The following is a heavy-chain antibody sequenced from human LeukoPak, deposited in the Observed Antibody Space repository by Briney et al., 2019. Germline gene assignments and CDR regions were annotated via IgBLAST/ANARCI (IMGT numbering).Heavy chain of an antibody. D-gene: IGHD2-21*02. J-gene: IGHJ6*02. CDR2: ISAYNGNT. CDR1: GYTFTSYG. V-gene: IGHV1-18*01. Sequence: ASVKVSCKASGYTFTSYGISWVRQAPGQGLEWMGWISAYNGNTNYAQKLQGRVTMTTDTSTSTAYMELRSLRSDDTAVYYCARVWGHELGGDWHYGMDVWGQGTTVTVS. CDR3: ARVWGHELGGDWHYGMDV.